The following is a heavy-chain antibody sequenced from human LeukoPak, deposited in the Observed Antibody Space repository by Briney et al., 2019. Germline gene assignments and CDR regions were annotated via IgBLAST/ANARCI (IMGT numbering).Heavy chain of an antibody. CDR2: ISYDGSNK. V-gene: IGHV3-30*03. J-gene: IGHJ4*02. CDR1: GFTFSSYG. D-gene: IGHD3-22*01. CDR3: ASWGSYYDSSGYYSGY. Sequence: GRSLRLSCAASGFTFSSYGMHWVRQAPGKGLGWVAVISYDGSNKYYADSVKGRFTISRDNSKNTLYLQMNSLRAEDTAVYYCASWGSYYDSSGYYSGYWGQGTLVTVSS.